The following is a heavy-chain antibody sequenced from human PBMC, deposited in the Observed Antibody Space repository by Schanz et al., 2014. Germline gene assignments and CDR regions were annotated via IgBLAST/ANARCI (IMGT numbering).Heavy chain of an antibody. Sequence: QVQLVQSGGEMKKPGSSVKVSCKASGGTFSSYSISWVRQAPGQGLEWMGRIIPILGIANYAQKFQGRVTFTADKSTSTAYMELSSLRYEDTALYYCARGTMPGTFDIWGQGTMVTVSS. CDR1: GGTFSSYS. CDR2: IIPILGIA. J-gene: IGHJ3*02. V-gene: IGHV1-69*02. CDR3: ARGTMPGTFDI. D-gene: IGHD2-2*01.